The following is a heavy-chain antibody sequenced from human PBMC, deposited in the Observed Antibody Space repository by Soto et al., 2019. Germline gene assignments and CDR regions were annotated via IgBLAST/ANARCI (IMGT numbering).Heavy chain of an antibody. CDR1: GITLNNYA. Sequence: EVQLVESGGGLVQPGGSLRLSCSASGITLNNYAMHWVRQAPGKGVEYVSGISYTGGNTYYVDSVKGRFTISKDNSKNSLFLQMSSLRLEDTALYYCVKMITPTDGRDVWGQGTTVIVSS. CDR3: VKMITPTDGRDV. J-gene: IGHJ6*02. V-gene: IGHV3-64D*06. D-gene: IGHD3-16*01. CDR2: ISYTGGNT.